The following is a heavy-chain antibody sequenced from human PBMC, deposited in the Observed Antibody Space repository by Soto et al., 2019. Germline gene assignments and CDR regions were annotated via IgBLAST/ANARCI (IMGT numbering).Heavy chain of an antibody. Sequence: SETLSLTCAVSGGSISSGGYSWSWIRQPPGKGLEWIGYIYHIGSTYYNSSLKSRVTISVDRSKNQFSLKLSSVTAADTAVYYCARIPSPWGQGTLVTVSS. CDR2: IYHIGST. J-gene: IGHJ5*02. D-gene: IGHD2-21*01. CDR3: ARIPSP. CDR1: GGSISSGGYS. V-gene: IGHV4-30-2*01.